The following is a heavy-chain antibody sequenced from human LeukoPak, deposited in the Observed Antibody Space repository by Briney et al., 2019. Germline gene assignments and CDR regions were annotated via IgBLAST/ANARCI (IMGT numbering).Heavy chain of an antibody. Sequence: ASVKVSCKASGGTFSSYAISWVRQAPGQGLEWMGGIIPIFGTANYAQKFQGRVTITTDESTSTAYMELSSLRSEDTAVYHCARAAFLDSDGYNYYFDYWGQGTLVTVSS. J-gene: IGHJ4*02. V-gene: IGHV1-69*05. D-gene: IGHD5-24*01. CDR3: ARAAFLDSDGYNYYFDY. CDR1: GGTFSSYA. CDR2: IIPIFGTA.